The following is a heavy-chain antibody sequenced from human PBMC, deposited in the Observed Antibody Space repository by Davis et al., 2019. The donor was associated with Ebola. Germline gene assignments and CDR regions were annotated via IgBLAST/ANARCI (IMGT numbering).Heavy chain of an antibody. D-gene: IGHD3-3*01. Sequence: PGGSLRLSCAASGFTFSNYAMAWVRQAPEKGLEWVSTLSGNGVNTYYGDSVKGRFTISRDNSKNTLYLQMNSLRAEDTAVYYCAKGGFWSGYHHYWGQGTLVTVSS. CDR3: AKGGFWSGYHHY. CDR2: LSGNGVNT. J-gene: IGHJ4*02. CDR1: GFTFSNYA. V-gene: IGHV3-23*01.